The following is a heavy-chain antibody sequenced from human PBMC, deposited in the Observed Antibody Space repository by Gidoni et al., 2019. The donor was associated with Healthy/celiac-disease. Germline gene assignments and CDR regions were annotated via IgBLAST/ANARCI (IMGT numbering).Heavy chain of an antibody. J-gene: IGHJ6*02. Sequence: EVQLVESGGGLVQPGGSLRLSCAASGFTFSSYSMNWVRQAPGKGLEWVSYISSSSSTIYYADSVKGRFTISRDNAKNSLYLQMNSLRAEDTAVYYCARDARLPRIAVAGMNYYYGMDVWGQGTTVTVSS. CDR3: ARDARLPRIAVAGMNYYYGMDV. V-gene: IGHV3-48*01. D-gene: IGHD6-19*01. CDR1: GFTFSSYS. CDR2: ISSSSSTI.